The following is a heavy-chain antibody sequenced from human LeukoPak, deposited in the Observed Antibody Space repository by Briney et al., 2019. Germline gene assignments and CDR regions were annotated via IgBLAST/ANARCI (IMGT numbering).Heavy chain of an antibody. CDR2: ISWNSGSI. Sequence: GGSLRLSCAASGFTFDDYAMHWVRQAPGKGLEWVSGISWNSGSIGYADSVKGRFTISRDNAKNSLYLQMNSLRAEDTALYYCAKDTSGSYYVYFDYWGQGTLVTVSS. CDR1: GFTFDDYA. V-gene: IGHV3-9*01. CDR3: AKDTSGSYYVYFDY. D-gene: IGHD1-26*01. J-gene: IGHJ4*02.